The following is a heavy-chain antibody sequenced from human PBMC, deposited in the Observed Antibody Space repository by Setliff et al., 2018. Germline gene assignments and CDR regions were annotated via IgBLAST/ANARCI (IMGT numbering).Heavy chain of an antibody. D-gene: IGHD3-3*01. J-gene: IGHJ6*04. CDR1: GYGFTSHY. CDR2: VNPSGGKT. Sequence: ASVKVSCKTSGYGFTSHYFHWLRQAPGQGLEWMGIVNPSGGKTTLSQKFQGRVSMTADESTSTAYMELSSLTSEDTAVYYCARGRTRTSTIFGIVSLSSWGDGTTVTVSS. V-gene: IGHV1-46*01. CDR3: ARGRTRTSTIFGIVSLSS.